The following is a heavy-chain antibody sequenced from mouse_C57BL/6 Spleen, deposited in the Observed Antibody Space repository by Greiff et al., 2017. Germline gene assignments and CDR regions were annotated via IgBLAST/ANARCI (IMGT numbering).Heavy chain of an antibody. Sequence: EVQVVESGGGLVKPGGSLKLSCAASGFTFSDYGMHWVRQAPEKGLEWVAYISSGSSTIYYADTVKGRFTISRDNAKNTLFLQMTSLSSEDTAMYYCARRVITTVVGDYAYAMDYWGQGTSVTVSS. V-gene: IGHV5-17*01. CDR2: ISSGSSTI. CDR1: GFTFSDYG. CDR3: ARRVITTVVGDYAYAMDY. D-gene: IGHD1-1*01. J-gene: IGHJ4*01.